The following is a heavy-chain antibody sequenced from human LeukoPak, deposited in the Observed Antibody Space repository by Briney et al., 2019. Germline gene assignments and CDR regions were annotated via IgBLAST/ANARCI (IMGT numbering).Heavy chain of an antibody. D-gene: IGHD3-10*01. CDR3: ARSYYDSPVDY. J-gene: IGHJ4*02. Sequence: ASVKVSCKVSGYTLTELSMHWVRQAPGKGLEWMGGFDPEDGETIYAQKLQGRVTMTTDTSTSTAYMELRSLRSDDTAVYYCARSYYDSPVDYWGQGTLVTVSS. V-gene: IGHV1-24*01. CDR2: FDPEDGET. CDR1: GYTLTELS.